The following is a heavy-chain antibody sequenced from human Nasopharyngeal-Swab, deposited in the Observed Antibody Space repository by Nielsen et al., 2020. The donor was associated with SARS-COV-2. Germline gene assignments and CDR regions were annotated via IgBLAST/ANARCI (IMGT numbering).Heavy chain of an antibody. Sequence: GESLKISCAASGFPFDMYTLNWVRQAPGKGLEWVSAISSTGDYIYYAASVKGRFTVSRDNAKNSLYLQMNNLRAEDTAVYYCARDTPAMFAYWGQGMLVSVSS. V-gene: IGHV3-21*01. CDR1: GFPFDMYT. CDR3: ARDTPAMFAY. CDR2: ISSTGDYI. J-gene: IGHJ4*02.